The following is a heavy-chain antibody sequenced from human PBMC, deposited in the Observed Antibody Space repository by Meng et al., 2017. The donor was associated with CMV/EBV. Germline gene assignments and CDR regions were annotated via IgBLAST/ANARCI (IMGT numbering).Heavy chain of an antibody. Sequence: GGSLRLSCAASGFTFSSYSMNWVRQAPGKGLEWVSSISSSSSYIYYADSVKGRFTISRDNAKNSLYLQMNSLRAEDTAMYYCARVGTRFLEWLSWGQGTLVTVS. CDR3: ARVGTRFLEWLS. CDR2: ISSSSSYI. V-gene: IGHV3-21*01. J-gene: IGHJ4*02. D-gene: IGHD3-3*01. CDR1: GFTFSSYS.